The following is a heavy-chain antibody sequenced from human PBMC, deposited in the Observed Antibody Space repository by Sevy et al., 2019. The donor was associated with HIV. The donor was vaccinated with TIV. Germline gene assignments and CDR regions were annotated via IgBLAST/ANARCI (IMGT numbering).Heavy chain of an antibody. J-gene: IGHJ4*02. D-gene: IGHD6-13*01. CDR2: VSANYGNT. CDR3: TRYPIDVSISSWYYCDY. Sequence: ASVKVSCKASGYTFTSYGISWVRQAPGQGLEWMGWVSANYGNTKSAEKFQGRVTMTTDTSTSTVYMELKSLRSDDTAIYYCTRYPIDVSISSWYYCDYWGQGTLVTVSS. V-gene: IGHV1-18*01. CDR1: GYTFTSYG.